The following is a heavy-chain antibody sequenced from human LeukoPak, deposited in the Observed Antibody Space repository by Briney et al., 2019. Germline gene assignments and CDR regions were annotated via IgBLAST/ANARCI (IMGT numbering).Heavy chain of an antibody. Sequence: PGGSLRLSCAASGFTFSSYWMHWVRHTPGKGLVWVSRMNSDVSSTTYADSVEGRFTIFRDNAKNTLYLQMTSLRAEDTAGYYCARGHHYDSSGYPEYFQHWGQGTLVTVSS. CDR3: ARGHHYDSSGYPEYFQH. CDR2: MNSDVSST. J-gene: IGHJ1*01. V-gene: IGHV3-74*01. CDR1: GFTFSSYW. D-gene: IGHD3-22*01.